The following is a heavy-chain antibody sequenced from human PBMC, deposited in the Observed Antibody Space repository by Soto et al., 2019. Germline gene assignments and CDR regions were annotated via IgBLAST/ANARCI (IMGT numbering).Heavy chain of an antibody. J-gene: IGHJ4*02. CDR2: IIPIFGTA. CDR3: ASQDSSTPTYYFDY. V-gene: IGHV1-69*13. Sequence: SVKVSCKASGGTFSSYPISWVRQAPGQGLEWMGGIIPIFGTANYAQKFQGRVTITADESTSTAYMELSSLRSEDTAVYYCASQDSSTPTYYFDYWGQGTLVTVSS. D-gene: IGHD6-13*01. CDR1: GGTFSSYP.